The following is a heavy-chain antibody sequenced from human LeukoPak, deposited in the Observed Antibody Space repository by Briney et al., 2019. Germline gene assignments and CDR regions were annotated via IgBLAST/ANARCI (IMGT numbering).Heavy chain of an antibody. V-gene: IGHV3-21*01. CDR3: ARVVGYYYDSSGYYGPYYFDY. J-gene: IGHJ4*02. CDR1: GFTFVSYS. D-gene: IGHD3-22*01. CDR2: ISSSSLYI. Sequence: GGSLRLSCAASGFTFVSYSMNWVRQAPGKGLEWVSSISSSSLYIYYADSVKGRFTVSRDNAKNSLYLQMNSLRAEDTAVYYCARVVGYYYDSSGYYGPYYFDYWGQGTLVTVSS.